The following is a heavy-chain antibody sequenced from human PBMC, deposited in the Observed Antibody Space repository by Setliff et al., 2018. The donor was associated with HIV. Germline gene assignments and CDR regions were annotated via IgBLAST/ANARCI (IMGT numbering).Heavy chain of an antibody. V-gene: IGHV4-34*01. CDR1: GGSFSDFY. J-gene: IGHJ3*02. Sequence: PSETLSLTCVVYGGSFSDFYWVWVRQPPSKGLEWIGEITHRGSTTYNPTLQSRVAISVDTSRRQFTLKLGSVTAADTAVYYCARHGHFYDSSSSDAFDIWGHGTMVTVSS. CDR3: ARHGHFYDSSSSDAFDI. D-gene: IGHD3-22*01. CDR2: ITHRGST.